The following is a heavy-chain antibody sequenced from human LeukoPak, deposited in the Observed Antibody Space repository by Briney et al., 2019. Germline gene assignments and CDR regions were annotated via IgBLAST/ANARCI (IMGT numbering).Heavy chain of an antibody. Sequence: GGSLRLSCAASGFTFSSYTMNWVRQAPGKGLEWVSYISSTSSNIFYADSVKGRFTISRDNAKNSLGLQVNSLRDEDTAVYYCARGRPYYFDYWGQGTLVTVSS. CDR3: ARGRPYYFDY. CDR2: ISSTSSNI. V-gene: IGHV3-48*02. J-gene: IGHJ4*02. CDR1: GFTFSSYT.